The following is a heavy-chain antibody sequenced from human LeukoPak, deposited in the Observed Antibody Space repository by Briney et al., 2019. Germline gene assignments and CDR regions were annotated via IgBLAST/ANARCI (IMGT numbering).Heavy chain of an antibody. CDR3: ARAAGTAAYYYYMDV. J-gene: IGHJ6*03. D-gene: IGHD6-13*01. V-gene: IGHV1-8*01. CDR1: GCTFTSYD. CDR2: MNPNSGNT. Sequence: GASVKVSCKASGCTFTSYDINWVRQAPGQGLEWMGWMNPNSGNTGYAQKFQCRVTMTRNTSISTAYMELSSLRSEDTAVYYCARAAGTAAYYYYMDVWGKGTTVTVSS.